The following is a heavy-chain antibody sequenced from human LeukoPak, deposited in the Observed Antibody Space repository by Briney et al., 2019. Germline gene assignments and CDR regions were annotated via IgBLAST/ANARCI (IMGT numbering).Heavy chain of an antibody. D-gene: IGHD2-15*01. CDR3: AREGPRYCSGGSCIRPNWFDP. CDR1: GYTFTSYG. J-gene: IGHJ5*02. Sequence: GASVKVSCKASGYTFTSYGISWVRQAPGQGLEWMGWISAYNGNTNYAQKLQGRVTMTKDTSTSTAYMELRSLRSDDTAVYYCAREGPRYCSGGSCIRPNWFDPWGQGTLVNVSS. CDR2: ISAYNGNT. V-gene: IGHV1-18*04.